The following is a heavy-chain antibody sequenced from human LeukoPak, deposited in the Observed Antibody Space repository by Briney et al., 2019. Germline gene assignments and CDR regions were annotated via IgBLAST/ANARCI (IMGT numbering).Heavy chain of an antibody. D-gene: IGHD6-25*01. J-gene: IGHJ3*02. CDR2: IYYSGST. CDR1: GGPITSNY. CDR3: ARDRGSPWVDAFDI. V-gene: IGHV4-59*01. Sequence: SETLSLTCTVSGGPITSNYWNWIRQPPGKGLEWIGYIYYSGSTKYNPSLKGRVTIVLDTSKNQFSLKLTSVTAADTAVYYCARDRGSPWVDAFDIWGRGTMVTVSS.